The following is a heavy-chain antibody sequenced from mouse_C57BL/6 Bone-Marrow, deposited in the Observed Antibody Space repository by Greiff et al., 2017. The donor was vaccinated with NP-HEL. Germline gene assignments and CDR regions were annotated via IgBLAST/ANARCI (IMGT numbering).Heavy chain of an antibody. CDR2: IDPSDSYT. CDR1: GYTFTSYW. Sequence: QVQLKQSGAELVKPGASVKLSCKASGYTFTSYWMQWVKQRPGQGLEWIGEIDPSDSYTNYNQKFKGKATLTVDTSSSTAYMQLSSLTSEDSAVYYCAREGQPALFAYWGHGTLVTVSA. D-gene: IGHD3-3*01. J-gene: IGHJ3*01. CDR3: AREGQPALFAY. V-gene: IGHV1-50*01.